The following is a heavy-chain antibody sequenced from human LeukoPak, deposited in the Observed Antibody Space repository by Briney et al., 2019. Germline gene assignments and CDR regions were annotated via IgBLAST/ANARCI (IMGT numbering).Heavy chain of an antibody. Sequence: PGGSLRLSCAASGFTVSSNYMSWVRQAPGKGLEWVSGISLNSGSRGYADSVKGRFTISRDNAKNSLFLQMNSLTTEDTALYYCAKGLSIDYGDYVNAFDIWGQGTMVTVSS. J-gene: IGHJ3*02. CDR1: GFTVSSNY. CDR3: AKGLSIDYGDYVNAFDI. V-gene: IGHV3-9*01. CDR2: ISLNSGSR. D-gene: IGHD4-17*01.